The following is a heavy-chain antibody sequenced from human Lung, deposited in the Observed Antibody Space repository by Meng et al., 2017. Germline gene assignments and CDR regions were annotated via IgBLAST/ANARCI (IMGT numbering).Heavy chain of an antibody. D-gene: IGHD6-19*01. CDR2: ISYDGSNK. CDR3: ASGLDLFDY. J-gene: IGHJ4*02. Sequence: GQVGWIGGGVVQTGRSLRLSCAASGFTFSSYAMHWFRQAPGKGLEWVAVISYDGSNKYYADSVKGRFTISRDNSKNTLYLQMNSLRAEDTAVYYCASGLDLFDYWAQGTLVTVSS. CDR1: GFTFSSYA. V-gene: IGHV3-30*01.